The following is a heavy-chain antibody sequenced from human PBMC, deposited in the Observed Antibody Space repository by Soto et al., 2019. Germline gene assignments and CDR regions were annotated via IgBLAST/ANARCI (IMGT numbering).Heavy chain of an antibody. D-gene: IGHD5-12*01. Sequence: NPSETLSLTCTVSGGSISSYYWSWIRQPPGKGLDWIGYIYYSGSTSYNPSLKSRITISVDTSKNQFSLKLSSVTAADTAVYYCARYRRWLQPYYFDSWGQGTLVTVSS. CDR1: GGSISSYY. J-gene: IGHJ4*02. V-gene: IGHV4-59*08. CDR2: IYYSGST. CDR3: ARYRRWLQPYYFDS.